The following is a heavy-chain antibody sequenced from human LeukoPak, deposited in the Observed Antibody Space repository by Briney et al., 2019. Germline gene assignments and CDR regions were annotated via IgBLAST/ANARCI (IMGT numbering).Heavy chain of an antibody. J-gene: IGHJ5*02. V-gene: IGHV1-18*01. D-gene: IGHD3-10*01. CDR2: ISAYNGNT. Sequence: ASVKVSCKASGYTFTSYGISLVRQVPGQGLEWMGWISAYNGNTNYAQKLQGRVTMTTDTSTSTAYMELRSLRSDDTAVYYCARVGITIVRGVTDWFDLWGQGTLVTVSS. CDR3: ARVGITIVRGVTDWFDL. CDR1: GYTFTSYG.